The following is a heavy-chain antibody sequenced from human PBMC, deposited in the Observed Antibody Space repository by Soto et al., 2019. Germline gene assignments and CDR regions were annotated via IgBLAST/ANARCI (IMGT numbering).Heavy chain of an antibody. CDR3: ARRWFGEHSHFDY. J-gene: IGHJ4*02. CDR1: GFTFSSYA. Sequence: PGGSLRLSCAASGFTFSSYAMSWVRQAPGKGLEWVSAISGSGGSTYYADSVKGRFTISRDNSKNTLYLQMNSLRAEDTAVYYCARRWFGEHSHFDYWGQGTLVTVSA. CDR2: ISGSGGST. D-gene: IGHD3-10*01. V-gene: IGHV3-23*01.